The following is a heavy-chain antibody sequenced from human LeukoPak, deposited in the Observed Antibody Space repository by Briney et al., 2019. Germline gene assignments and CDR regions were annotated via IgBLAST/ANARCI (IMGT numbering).Heavy chain of an antibody. Sequence: PSETLSLTCTVPGGSISSYYWSWIRQPPGKGLAWIGYIYYSGSTNYNPSLKSRVTISVDTSKNQFSLKLSSVTAADTAVYYCARRVVVVAARDAFDIWGQGTMVTVSS. V-gene: IGHV4-59*08. J-gene: IGHJ3*02. CDR3: ARRVVVVAARDAFDI. CDR2: IYYSGST. D-gene: IGHD2-15*01. CDR1: GGSISSYY.